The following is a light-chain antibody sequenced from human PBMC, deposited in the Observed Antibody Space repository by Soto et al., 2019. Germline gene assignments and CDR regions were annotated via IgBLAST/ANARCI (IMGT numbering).Light chain of an antibody. V-gene: IGLV1-40*01. J-gene: IGLJ7*01. Sequence: QSVLTQPPSVSGAPGQRVTISCTGSSSNIGAGYDVHWYQQLPGTAPKLLIYGNSNRPSGVPNRFSGSKSGTSASLAITGLQAEDEADYYCQSYDSSLSGTSYAVFGGGTQLTVL. CDR2: GNS. CDR3: QSYDSSLSGTSYAV. CDR1: SSNIGAGYD.